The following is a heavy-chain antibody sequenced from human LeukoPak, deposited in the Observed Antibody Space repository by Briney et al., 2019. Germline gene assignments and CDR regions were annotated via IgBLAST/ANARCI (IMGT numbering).Heavy chain of an antibody. CDR3: ARDPLRYLRVGHYDY. J-gene: IGHJ4*02. V-gene: IGHV3-21*01. CDR1: GFTFSNSA. CDR2: IDYDSSHI. D-gene: IGHD3-9*01. Sequence: GGSLRLSCAASGFTFSNSAMNWVRQGPGKGLEWVSSIDYDSSHIYYAASVRGRFTISRDNARNSVYLQMNSLRVEDTAVYYCARDPLRYLRVGHYDYWGQGTLVAVSS.